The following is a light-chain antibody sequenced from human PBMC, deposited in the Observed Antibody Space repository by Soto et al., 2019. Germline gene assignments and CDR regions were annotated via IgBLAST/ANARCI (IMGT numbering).Light chain of an antibody. CDR2: EAS. V-gene: IGLV2-18*01. Sequence: QSALTQPPSVSGSPGQSVTISCTGTSTDFVSYNRVSWYQQPPGTAPKLIIYEASNRPSGVPGRFSGSKSGNTASLTSSGLQAADEADYYCSLYTSENTYVFGTGTKVTVL. CDR1: STDFVSYNR. J-gene: IGLJ1*01. CDR3: SLYTSENTYV.